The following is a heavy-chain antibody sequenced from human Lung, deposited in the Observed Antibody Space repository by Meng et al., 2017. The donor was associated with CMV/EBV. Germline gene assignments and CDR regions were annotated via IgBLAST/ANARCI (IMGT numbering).Heavy chain of an antibody. D-gene: IGHD3-3*01. V-gene: IGHV3-30-3*01. CDR3: ARELRFLEWLLPTSYYYYGMAV. J-gene: IGHJ6*01. CDR2: ISYDGSNK. CDR1: GFTFSSYA. Sequence: SCAASGFTFSSYAMHWVRQAPGKGLEWVAVISYDGSNKYYADSVKGRFTISRDNSKNTLYLQMNSLRAEDTAVYYCARELRFLEWLLPTSYYYYGMAVWGQGNXV.